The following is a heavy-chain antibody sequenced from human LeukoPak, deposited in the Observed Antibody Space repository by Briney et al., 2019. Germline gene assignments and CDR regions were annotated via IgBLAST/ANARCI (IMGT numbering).Heavy chain of an antibody. V-gene: IGHV3-15*01. CDR2: IKSKTDGGTI. Sequence: GGSLRLSCAASGFTFSRYEMNWVRQAPGKGLEWVGRIKSKTDGGTIDYAAPVKGTFTISRDDSKNTVYLEMNSLKTEDTAVYYCTTDKFRAFDIWGQGTMVTVSS. J-gene: IGHJ3*02. CDR3: TTDKFRAFDI. CDR1: GFTFSRYE.